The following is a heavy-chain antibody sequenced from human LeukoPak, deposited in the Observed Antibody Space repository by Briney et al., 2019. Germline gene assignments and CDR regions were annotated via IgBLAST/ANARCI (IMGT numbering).Heavy chain of an antibody. CDR2: ITPGSSAT. J-gene: IGHJ4*02. Sequence: GESLKISCKGSGYSFTTYWIGWMRQMPGKGLEWMAIITPGSSATQYSASLRGQVTISADTSINTAYMQWSSLKASDSAMYYCATRVDGTYYWGPGTLVTVSS. CDR3: ATRVDGTYY. CDR1: GYSFTTYW. D-gene: IGHD1-26*01. V-gene: IGHV5-51*01.